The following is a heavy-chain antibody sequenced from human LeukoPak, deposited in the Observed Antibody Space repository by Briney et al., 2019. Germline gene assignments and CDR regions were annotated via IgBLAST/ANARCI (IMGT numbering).Heavy chain of an antibody. V-gene: IGHV4-34*01. D-gene: IGHD2-2*01. CDR1: GGSFSGYY. CDR2: INHSGST. CDR3: ARGTRLLCPFDY. Sequence: PSETLSLTCAAYGGSFSGYYLSWVRQPPGKGLEWIGEINHSGSTNYNPSLKSRVTISVDTSKNQFSLKLSSVTAADTAVYYCARGTRLLCPFDYWGQGTLVTVSS. J-gene: IGHJ4*02.